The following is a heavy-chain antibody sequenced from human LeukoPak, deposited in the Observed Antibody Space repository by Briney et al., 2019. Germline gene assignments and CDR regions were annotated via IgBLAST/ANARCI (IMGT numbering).Heavy chain of an antibody. Sequence: GGSLRLSCAASGFTFSSYWMTWVRQAPGRGLEWVANIKGDGSEKYYADSVRGQFTISRDNAKNSLYLQMNSLRAEDTAVYYCARSTYYSDSSPYPFHYWGQGSMVTVSS. J-gene: IGHJ1*01. V-gene: IGHV3-7*02. D-gene: IGHD3-22*01. CDR3: ARSTYYSDSSPYPFHY. CDR2: IKGDGSEK. CDR1: GFTFSSYW.